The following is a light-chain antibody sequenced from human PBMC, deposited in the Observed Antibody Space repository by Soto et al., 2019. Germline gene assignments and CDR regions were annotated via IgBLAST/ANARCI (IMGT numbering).Light chain of an antibody. Sequence: IQLTRVPSTPGVSVVGSRTLTCRASQSISDWLAWFQQKPGKAPKLLIYKASTLESGVPSRFSGSGSGTEFTLTISSLQPDDFATYYCQHYNSYSEAFGQGTKVDIK. V-gene: IGKV1-5*03. CDR2: KAS. J-gene: IGKJ1*01. CDR1: QSISDW. CDR3: QHYNSYSEA.